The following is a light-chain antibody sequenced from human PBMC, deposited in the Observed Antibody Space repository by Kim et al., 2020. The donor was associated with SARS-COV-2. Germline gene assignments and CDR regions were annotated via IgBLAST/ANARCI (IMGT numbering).Light chain of an antibody. CDR2: RDS. CDR3: QVWDSSVV. Sequence: VSGALGQTARITCGGNNIGSKNVHWYQLKPGQAPVLVIYRDSNRPSGIPERFSGSNSGNTATLTISRAQAGDEADYYCQVWDSSVVFGGGTQLTVL. V-gene: IGLV3-9*01. CDR1: NIGSKN. J-gene: IGLJ2*01.